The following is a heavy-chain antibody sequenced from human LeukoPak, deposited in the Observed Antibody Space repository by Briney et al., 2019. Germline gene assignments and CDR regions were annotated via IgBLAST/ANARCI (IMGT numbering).Heavy chain of an antibody. J-gene: IGHJ6*03. CDR3: ARGRGPPNTNRDFYYYYYMDV. CDR2: INAGNGNT. Sequence: ASVKVSCKASGYTFTSYAMHWVRQAPGQRLEWMGWINAGNGNTKYSYKFQDRITITSDTSATTAYMELSSLRSEDMALYYCARGRGPPNTNRDFYYYYYMDVWGTGTTVTVSS. V-gene: IGHV1-3*03. CDR1: GYTFTSYA. D-gene: IGHD3-10*01.